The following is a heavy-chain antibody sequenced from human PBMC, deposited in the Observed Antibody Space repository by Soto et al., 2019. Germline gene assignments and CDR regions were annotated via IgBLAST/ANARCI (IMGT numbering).Heavy chain of an antibody. Sequence: QVQLVQSGSEVKKPGASVKVSCKASGYTFTNYGISWVRQAPGQGLEWMGWISAYNGNTNYAQKLQGRVTMTTDTSTSIDDMELRSVRSDDTAVYSCTRGTPVETGSYLGQGTLGTVSS. CDR3: TRGTPVETGSY. CDR1: GYTFTNYG. CDR2: ISAYNGNT. D-gene: IGHD1-26*01. J-gene: IGHJ4*02. V-gene: IGHV1-18*01.